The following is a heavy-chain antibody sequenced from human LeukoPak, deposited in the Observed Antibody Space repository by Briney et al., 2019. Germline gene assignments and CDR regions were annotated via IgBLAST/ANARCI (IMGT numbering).Heavy chain of an antibody. CDR1: GYTFTTYE. J-gene: IGHJ3*01. D-gene: IGHD6-13*01. CDR2: ISAYKGKT. Sequence: GASVKVSCKASGYTFTTYEISWVRQAPGQGLEWMGWISAYKGKTNDAQKLQGRVTMTTDTSTSTAYMELRSLRSDDTAVYYCARVRVSAGTSAFDVWGQGTMVTVSS. CDR3: ARVRVSAGTSAFDV. V-gene: IGHV1-18*01.